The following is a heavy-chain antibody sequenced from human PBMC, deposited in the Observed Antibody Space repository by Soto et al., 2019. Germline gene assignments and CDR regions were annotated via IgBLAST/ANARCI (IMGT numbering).Heavy chain of an antibody. CDR1: GFTFSSFA. CDR3: AKLTRDSTSSWLFDY. V-gene: IGHV3-23*01. CDR2: NSGSGGST. D-gene: IGHD6-6*01. Sequence: EMQLLESGGGLVQPGGSLRLSCAASGFTFSSFAMSWVRQAPGKGLDWVSANSGSGGSTYSADSVKGRFTISRDNSKNTLYLQMSSLRAEDTAVHYCAKLTRDSTSSWLFDYWGQGTLVTVSS. J-gene: IGHJ4*02.